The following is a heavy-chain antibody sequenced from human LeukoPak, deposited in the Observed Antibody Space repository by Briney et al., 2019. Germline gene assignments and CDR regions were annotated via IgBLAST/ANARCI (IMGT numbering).Heavy chain of an antibody. D-gene: IGHD3-3*01. CDR3: ARQGNDDFWSGYTLYNWFDP. CDR2: IYYSGST. Sequence: SETLSLTCTVSGGPITSYYWSWIRQPPGKGLEWIGSIYYSGSTYYNPSLKSRVTISVDTSKNQFSLKLSSVTAADTAVYYCARQGNDDFWSGYTLYNWFDPWGQGTLVTVSS. V-gene: IGHV4-59*05. J-gene: IGHJ5*02. CDR1: GGPITSYY.